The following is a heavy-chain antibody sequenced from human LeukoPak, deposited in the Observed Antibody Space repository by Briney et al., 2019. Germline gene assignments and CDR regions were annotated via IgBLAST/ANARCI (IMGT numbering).Heavy chain of an antibody. CDR1: GYTFTSYD. Sequence: ASVKVSCKASGYTFTSYDINWVRQATGQGLEWMGWINTNTGNPTYAQGFTGRFVFSLDTSVSTAYLQISSLKAEDTAVYYCARSPSGSSSYYWGQGTLVTVSS. CDR3: ARSPSGSSSYY. V-gene: IGHV7-4-1*02. CDR2: INTNTGNP. J-gene: IGHJ4*02. D-gene: IGHD6-6*01.